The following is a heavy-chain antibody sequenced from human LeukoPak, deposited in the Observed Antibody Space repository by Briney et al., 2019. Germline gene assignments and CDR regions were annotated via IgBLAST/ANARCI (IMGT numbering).Heavy chain of an antibody. CDR3: ARDKGTEGTYYYYYMDV. Sequence: GASVKVSCKASGYTSSSYGISWVRQAPGQGLEWMGWISAHSGNTNYEEKLQGRVTMTTDTSTSTAYMELRSLRSNDTAVYYCARDKGTEGTYYYYYMDVWGKGTTVTVSS. CDR1: GYTSSSYG. V-gene: IGHV1-18*01. J-gene: IGHJ6*03. D-gene: IGHD1/OR15-1a*01. CDR2: ISAHSGNT.